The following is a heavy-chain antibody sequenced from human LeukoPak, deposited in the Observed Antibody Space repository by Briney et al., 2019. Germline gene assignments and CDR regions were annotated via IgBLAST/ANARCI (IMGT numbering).Heavy chain of an antibody. V-gene: IGHV3-53*01. D-gene: IGHD4-23*01. CDR1: GFTVSDNY. J-gene: IGHJ4*02. CDR2: IYSGGST. CDR3: ARAAGGGGNRFDH. Sequence: PGGSLRLSCAASGFTVSDNYMSWVRQAPGKGLEWVSVIYSGGSTYYADSVKGRFSISRDNSKNTLYLQMNSLRAEDTAVYYCARAAGGGGNRFDHWGQGTLVTVSS.